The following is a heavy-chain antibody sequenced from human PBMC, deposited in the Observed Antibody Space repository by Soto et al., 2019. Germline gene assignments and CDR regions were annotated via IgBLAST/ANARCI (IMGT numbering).Heavy chain of an antibody. V-gene: IGHV3-30-3*01. J-gene: IGHJ6*02. CDR2: ISYDGSNK. Sequence: GGSLRLSCAASGFTFSSYAMHWVRQAPGKGLEWVAVISYDGSNKYYADSVKGRFTISRDNSKNTLYLQMNSLRAEDTAVYYCARDWGYDILTGGMDVWGQGTTVTVSS. D-gene: IGHD3-9*01. CDR1: GFTFSSYA. CDR3: ARDWGYDILTGGMDV.